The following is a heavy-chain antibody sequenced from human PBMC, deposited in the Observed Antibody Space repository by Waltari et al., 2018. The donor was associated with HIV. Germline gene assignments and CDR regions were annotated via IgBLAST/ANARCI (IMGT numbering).Heavy chain of an antibody. J-gene: IGHJ4*02. V-gene: IGHV3-7*01. D-gene: IGHD1-26*01. CDR1: GFTFNSYR. CDR3: AREIGGNYYDYYFDY. Sequence: EVQLVESGGGLVQPGGSLRLSCAASGFTFNSYRMNGVRQAPGKGLEWVANIKEDGTEKYYVDSVKGRFTISRDNAQNSLYLQLNSLRAEDTAVYYCAREIGGNYYDYYFDYWGQGARVTVSS. CDR2: IKEDGTEK.